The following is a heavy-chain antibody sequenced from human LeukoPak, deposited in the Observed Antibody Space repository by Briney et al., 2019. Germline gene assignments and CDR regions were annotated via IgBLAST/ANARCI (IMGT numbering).Heavy chain of an antibody. D-gene: IGHD3-22*01. J-gene: IGHJ4*02. Sequence: GGSLRLSCAASGFTFNSYAMSWVRQAPGKGLEWVSAISGGGGSTYYADSVKGRFTISRDNSKNTLYLQMNSLRAEDTAVYYCAKLTSYFYDTSGYVDSWGQGALVTVSS. V-gene: IGHV3-23*01. CDR3: AKLTSYFYDTSGYVDS. CDR2: ISGGGGST. CDR1: GFTFNSYA.